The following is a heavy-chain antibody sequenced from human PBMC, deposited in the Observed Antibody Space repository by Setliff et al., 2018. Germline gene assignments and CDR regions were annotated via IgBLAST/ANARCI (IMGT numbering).Heavy chain of an antibody. CDR3: SRLVRYCSKTTCQTASGAEV. V-gene: IGHV1-18*01. Sequence: ASVKVSCKASGYTFSHSGITWVRQAPGQGLEWMGWISAYTGNTNYAQKLQGRVTMTTDASTNTAYMELRGLSSDDTAVHYCSRLVRYCSKTTCQTASGAEVWGQGTLVTVSS. CDR1: GYTFSHSG. CDR2: ISAYTGNT. J-gene: IGHJ4*02. D-gene: IGHD2-8*01.